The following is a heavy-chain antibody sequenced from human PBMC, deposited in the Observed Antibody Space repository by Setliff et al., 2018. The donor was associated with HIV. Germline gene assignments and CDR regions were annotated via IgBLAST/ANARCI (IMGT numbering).Heavy chain of an antibody. D-gene: IGHD3-16*01. CDR1: GYTLTGYY. CDR3: ARSSYYDVNSPFDY. V-gene: IGHV1-69*10. J-gene: IGHJ4*02. Sequence: SVRVSCKASGYTLTGYYMHWVRQAPGQGLEWMGGAIPMLGIANHVHKFQGRVTITADKSTSTAYMELNSLRSEDTAVYYCARSSYYDVNSPFDYWGQGTRVTVSS. CDR2: AIPMLGIA.